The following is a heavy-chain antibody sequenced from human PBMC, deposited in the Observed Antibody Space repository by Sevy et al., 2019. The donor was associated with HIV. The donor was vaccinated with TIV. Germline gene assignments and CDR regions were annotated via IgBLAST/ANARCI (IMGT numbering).Heavy chain of an antibody. D-gene: IGHD2-21*02. V-gene: IGHV4-30-2*01. Sequence: TLSLTCAVSGGSISSGGYSWSWIRQPPGTGLEWIGYIYHSGSTYYNPSLKSRVTISVDRSKNQFSLKLSSVTAADTAVYYCARVRTPRLNWFDPWGQGTLVTVSS. CDR1: GGSISSGGYS. CDR2: IYHSGST. J-gene: IGHJ5*02. CDR3: ARVRTPRLNWFDP.